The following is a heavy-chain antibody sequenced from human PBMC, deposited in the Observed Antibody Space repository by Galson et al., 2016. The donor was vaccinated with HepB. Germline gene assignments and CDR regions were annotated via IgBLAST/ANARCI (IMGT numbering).Heavy chain of an antibody. J-gene: IGHJ4*02. V-gene: IGHV3-33*01. Sequence: SLRLSCAASGFTFSNYGIHWVRQAPGKGLEWVAVIWYDGSNKYYADSVKGRFTISRDNSKNTLYLQMNSLRAEDTAVYFCTRPLESAGFDYWGQGTLVTVSS. CDR3: TRPLESAGFDY. CDR2: IWYDGSNK. D-gene: IGHD3-3*01. CDR1: GFTFSNYG.